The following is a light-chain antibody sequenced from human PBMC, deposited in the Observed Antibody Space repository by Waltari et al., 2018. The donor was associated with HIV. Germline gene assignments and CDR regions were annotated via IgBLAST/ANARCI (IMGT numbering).Light chain of an antibody. J-gene: IGLJ3*02. Sequence: QSALTQPRPVSGSPGQSVTISCTGTSSDVGDYNYVSWSQQHPGKAPKLMIFDVNKRPSGVPDRFSGSKSGNTASLTISGLQAEDEADYYCCSYADDYTWVFGGGTKLTVL. CDR2: DVN. CDR1: SSDVGDYNY. CDR3: CSYADDYTWV. V-gene: IGLV2-11*01.